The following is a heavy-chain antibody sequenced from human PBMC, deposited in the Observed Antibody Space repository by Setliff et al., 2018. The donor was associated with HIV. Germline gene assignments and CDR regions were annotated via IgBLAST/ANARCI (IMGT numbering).Heavy chain of an antibody. Sequence: SESLSLTCAVYGGSFSGYYWSWIRQPPGKGLEWIGEIYHSGSTNYNPSLKSRVTISVDTSKNQFSLKLSSVTAADTAVYYCARLWSGYYGESWFDPWGQGTLVTVSS. V-gene: IGHV4-34*01. CDR3: ARLWSGYYGESWFDP. CDR1: GGSFSGYY. D-gene: IGHD3-3*01. CDR2: IYHSGST. J-gene: IGHJ5*02.